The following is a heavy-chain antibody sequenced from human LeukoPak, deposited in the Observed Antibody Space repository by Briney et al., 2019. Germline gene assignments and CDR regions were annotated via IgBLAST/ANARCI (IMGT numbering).Heavy chain of an antibody. D-gene: IGHD3-3*01. Sequence: SVKVSCKASGYTFTRYGIRGVRQAPGQGLEGVGWISPYNGNTNYAQKLQGRVTMTTDISSSTAYMELRSLRADDTAVSYCARDMDDDFWSGLGHYYMGVWGKGTTVTVSS. V-gene: IGHV1-18*01. CDR2: ISPYNGNT. CDR1: GYTFTRYG. J-gene: IGHJ6*03. CDR3: ARDMDDDFWSGLGHYYMGV.